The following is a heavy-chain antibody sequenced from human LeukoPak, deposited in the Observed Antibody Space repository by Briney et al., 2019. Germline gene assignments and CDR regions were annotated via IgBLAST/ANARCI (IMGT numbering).Heavy chain of an antibody. CDR3: ARGSNYYYYAMDV. V-gene: IGHV3-21*01. CDR2: ISSSSIYV. Sequence: GGSLRLSCAASGFIFSDYSMNWVRQAPGKGLDWVASISSSSIYVYHADSVKGRFTISRDNAKNSLFLQMNSLRAEDTALYYCARGSNYYYYAMDVWGQGTTVTVSS. CDR1: GFIFSDYS. J-gene: IGHJ6*02.